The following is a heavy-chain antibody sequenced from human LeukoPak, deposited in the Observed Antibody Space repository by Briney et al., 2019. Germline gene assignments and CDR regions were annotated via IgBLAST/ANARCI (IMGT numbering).Heavy chain of an antibody. CDR3: ARDSKNYDILTGYSAYYFDY. CDR1: GGSISSGGYY. D-gene: IGHD3-9*01. J-gene: IGHJ4*02. CDR2: IYHSGST. Sequence: SETLSLTCTVSGGSISSGGYYWSWIRQPPGKGLEWIGYIYHSGSTYYNPSLKSRVTISVDRSKNQFSLKLSSVTAADTAVYYCARDSKNYDILTGYSAYYFDYWGQGTLVTVSS. V-gene: IGHV4-30-2*01.